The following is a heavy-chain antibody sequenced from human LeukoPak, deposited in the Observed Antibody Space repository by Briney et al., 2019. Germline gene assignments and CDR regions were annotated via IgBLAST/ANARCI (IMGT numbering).Heavy chain of an antibody. D-gene: IGHD1-14*01. CDR2: ISGSGGST. J-gene: IGHJ6*03. CDR1: GGSFSGYY. CDR3: AKTRGTITDYYYYYMDV. V-gene: IGHV3-23*01. Sequence: ETLSLTCAVYGGSFSGYYWSWVRQAPGKGLEWVSAISGSGGSTYYADSVKGRFTISRDNSKNTLYLQMNSLRAEDTAVYYCAKTRGTITDYYYYYMDVWGKGTTVTVSS.